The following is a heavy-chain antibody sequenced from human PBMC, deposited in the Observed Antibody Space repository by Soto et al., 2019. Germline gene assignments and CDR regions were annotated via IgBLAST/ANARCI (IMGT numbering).Heavy chain of an antibody. D-gene: IGHD2-21*02. CDR1: GYTFTSYG. CDR2: ISAYNGNT. CDR3: ARDGDPFGMVAYWYFDL. Sequence: QVPLVQSGAEVKKPGASVKVSCKASGYTFTSYGISWVRQAPGQGLEWMGWISAYNGNTNYAQKLQGRVTMTTDTSTSTAYMELRSLRSDDTAVYYCARDGDPFGMVAYWYFDLWGRGTLVTVSS. J-gene: IGHJ2*01. V-gene: IGHV1-18*01.